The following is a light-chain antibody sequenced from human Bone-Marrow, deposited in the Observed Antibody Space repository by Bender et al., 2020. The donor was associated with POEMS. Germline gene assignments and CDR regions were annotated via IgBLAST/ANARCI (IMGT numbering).Light chain of an antibody. Sequence: QSVLTQPPSVSGAPGQRVTISCTGSSSNIGTGYDIYWYQQLPGTAPKLLIYGDTNRPSGVPDRFSASKSGTSASLAITGLQAEDEADYFCHTYDSSLRWVFGTGTKVTVL. CDR2: GDT. CDR1: SSNIGTGYD. J-gene: IGLJ1*01. CDR3: HTYDSSLRWV. V-gene: IGLV1-40*01.